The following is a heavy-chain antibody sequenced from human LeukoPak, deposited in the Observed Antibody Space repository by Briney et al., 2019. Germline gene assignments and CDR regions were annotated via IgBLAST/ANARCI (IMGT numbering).Heavy chain of an antibody. CDR1: GGSISSYY. Sequence: PSETLSLTCTVSGGSISSYYWSWIRQPPGKGLEWIGYIYYSGTTNYNPSLKSRVTISVDTSKKQFSLNLNSVTAADTAVYYCVTLRKRGGAFDNWGQGTMVTVSS. J-gene: IGHJ3*02. CDR2: IYYSGTT. V-gene: IGHV4-59*01. CDR3: VTLRKRGGAFDN.